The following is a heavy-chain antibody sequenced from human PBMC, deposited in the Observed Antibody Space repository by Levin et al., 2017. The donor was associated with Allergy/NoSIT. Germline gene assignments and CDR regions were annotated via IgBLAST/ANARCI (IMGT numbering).Heavy chain of an antibody. CDR2: IFSNDEK. J-gene: IGHJ5*02. Sequence: SGPTLVKPTETLTLTCTVSGFSLSNARMGVSWIRQPPGKALEWLAHIFSNDEKSYSTSLKSRLTISKDTSKSQVVLTMTNMEPVDTATYYCARILGGVPALNWFDPWGQGTLVTVSS. D-gene: IGHD2-2*01. V-gene: IGHV2-26*01. CDR3: ARILGGVPALNWFDP. CDR1: GFSLSNARMG.